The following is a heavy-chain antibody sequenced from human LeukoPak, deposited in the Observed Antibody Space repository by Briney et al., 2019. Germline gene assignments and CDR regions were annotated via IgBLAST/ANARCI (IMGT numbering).Heavy chain of an antibody. Sequence: PGGSLRLSCAASGFTFSSYCMSWVRQAPGRGLEWVANIKKDGSDKYYVDAVKGRCTISRDNAKNSLYLQMNSLRAEDTAVYFCARDRTTIFGVVTATIDAFDIWGQGTMVTVSP. J-gene: IGHJ3*02. CDR3: ARDRTTIFGVVTATIDAFDI. V-gene: IGHV3-7*01. CDR2: IKKDGSDK. D-gene: IGHD3-3*01. CDR1: GFTFSSYC.